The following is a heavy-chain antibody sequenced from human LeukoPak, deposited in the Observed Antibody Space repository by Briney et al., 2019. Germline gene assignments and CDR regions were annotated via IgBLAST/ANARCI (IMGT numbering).Heavy chain of an antibody. CDR3: AKVYVWNEYYFDY. V-gene: IGHV3-53*01. Sequence: GGSLRLSCAASGSTVSSNYMSWVRQAPGKGLDWVSIIYSNGSTYYADSVKGRFTISRDNSKNTLYLQMNSLRAEDTAVYYCAKVYVWNEYYFDYWGQGTLVTVSS. J-gene: IGHJ4*02. D-gene: IGHD1-1*01. CDR1: GSTVSSNY. CDR2: IYSNGST.